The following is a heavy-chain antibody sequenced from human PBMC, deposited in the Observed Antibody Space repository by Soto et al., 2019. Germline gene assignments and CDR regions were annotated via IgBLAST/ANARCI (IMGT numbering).Heavy chain of an antibody. V-gene: IGHV1-8*01. CDR3: ARVSMGSSSEDFQH. CDR1: GYSSTSLD. J-gene: IGHJ1*01. D-gene: IGHD6-6*01. CDR2: MNPNSGNT. Sequence: QVQRVRSGVGWRKLGASGKASCKAPGYSSTSLDTNWWRQATGQGFEWMGWMNPNSGNTGYAQKFQGRVTMTRNTSISTAYMELSSLRSEDTAVYYCARVSMGSSSEDFQHWGQGTLVTVSS.